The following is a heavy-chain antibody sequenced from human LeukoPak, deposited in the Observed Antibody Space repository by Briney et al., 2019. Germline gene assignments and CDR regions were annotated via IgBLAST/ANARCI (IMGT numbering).Heavy chain of an antibody. CDR2: INPNSGGA. J-gene: IGHJ5*02. CDR3: AREGYDFWSGYPSNWFDP. Sequence: ASVKVSCKASGYTFSSYYMHWVRQAPGQGLEWMGWINPNSGGANYAQKFQGRVTMTRDTSISTAYMELSRLRSDDTAVYYCAREGYDFWSGYPSNWFDPWGQGTLVTVSS. CDR1: GYTFSSYY. V-gene: IGHV1-2*02. D-gene: IGHD3-3*01.